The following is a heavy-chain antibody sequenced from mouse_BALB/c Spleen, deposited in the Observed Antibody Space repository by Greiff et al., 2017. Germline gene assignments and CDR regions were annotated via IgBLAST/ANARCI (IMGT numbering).Heavy chain of an antibody. Sequence: EVQVVESGGGLVKLGGSLKLSCAASGFTFSSYYMSWVRQTPEKRLELVAAINSNGGSTYYPDTVKGRFTISRDNAKNTLYLQMSSLKSEDTALYYCARHSSYYYGSSYAWFAYWGQGTLVTVSA. CDR1: GFTFSSYY. CDR3: ARHSSYYYGSSYAWFAY. CDR2: INSNGGST. V-gene: IGHV5-6-2*01. D-gene: IGHD1-1*01. J-gene: IGHJ3*01.